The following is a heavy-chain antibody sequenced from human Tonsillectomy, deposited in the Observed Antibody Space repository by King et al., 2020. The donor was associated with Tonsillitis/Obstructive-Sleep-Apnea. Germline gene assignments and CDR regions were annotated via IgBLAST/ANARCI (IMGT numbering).Heavy chain of an antibody. CDR1: GGSISSYY. D-gene: IGHD3-10*01. CDR3: ARDGSGSYYNVGWFDP. Sequence: QLQESGPGLVKPSETLSLTCTVSGGSISSYYWSWLRQPPGKGLEWIGYIYYSGSTNYNPSLKSRVTISVDTSKNQFSLKLSSVTAADTAVYYCARDGSGSYYNVGWFDPWGQGTLVTVSS. J-gene: IGHJ5*02. CDR2: IYYSGST. V-gene: IGHV4-59*01.